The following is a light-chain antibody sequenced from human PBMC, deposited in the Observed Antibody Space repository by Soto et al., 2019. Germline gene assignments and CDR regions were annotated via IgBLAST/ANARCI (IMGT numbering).Light chain of an antibody. Sequence: EIVLTQSPATLSLSPGERATLSCGASQSVSSSYVAWSQQKHGLAPRLLIYDASSRATGIPDRFSGSGSETDFTLHIIRLAHEDFAVYYCQQYVSSPYTFGQGTQLESK. CDR2: DAS. J-gene: IGKJ2*01. CDR3: QQYVSSPYT. CDR1: QSVSSSY. V-gene: IGKV3D-20*01.